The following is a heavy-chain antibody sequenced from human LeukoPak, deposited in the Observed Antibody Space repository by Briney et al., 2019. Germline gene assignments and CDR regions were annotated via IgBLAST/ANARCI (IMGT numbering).Heavy chain of an antibody. J-gene: IGHJ4*02. CDR1: GFTFSSYW. Sequence: PGGSLRLSCAASGFTFSSYWMSWVRQAPGKGLEWVANIKQDGSEKYYVDSVKGRFTISRDNAKNSLYLQMNSLRAEDTAVYYCARYSKTDIVVVVDFDHWGQGTLVTVSS. CDR2: IKQDGSEK. V-gene: IGHV3-7*01. CDR3: ARYSKTDIVVVVDFDH. D-gene: IGHD2-15*01.